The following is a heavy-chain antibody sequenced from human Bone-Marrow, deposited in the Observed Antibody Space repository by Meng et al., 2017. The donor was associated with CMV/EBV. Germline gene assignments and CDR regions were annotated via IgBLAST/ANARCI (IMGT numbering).Heavy chain of an antibody. D-gene: IGHD3-16*01. Sequence: LRLSCAISGDSVSTNSAAWNWIRQSPSRGLEWLGRTYYRSKWYNDYAVSVKSRITINPDTSKHQFSLQLNSVTPEDTAVYYCASEYRFGGVRKYYFDYWGQGTLVTVSS. V-gene: IGHV6-1*01. CDR3: ASEYRFGGVRKYYFDY. CDR2: TYYRSKWYN. CDR1: GDSVSTNSAA. J-gene: IGHJ4*02.